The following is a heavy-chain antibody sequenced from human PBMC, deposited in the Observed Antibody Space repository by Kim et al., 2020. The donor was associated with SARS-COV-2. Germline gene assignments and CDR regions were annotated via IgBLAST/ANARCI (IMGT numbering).Heavy chain of an antibody. J-gene: IGHJ4*02. V-gene: IGHV3-53*01. D-gene: IGHD4-17*01. Sequence: AAPVKGRFTLSIDNSKNTLYLQMNSLRAEDTAVYYCARERGDYGDYYFDYWGQGTLVTVSS. CDR3: ARERGDYGDYYFDY.